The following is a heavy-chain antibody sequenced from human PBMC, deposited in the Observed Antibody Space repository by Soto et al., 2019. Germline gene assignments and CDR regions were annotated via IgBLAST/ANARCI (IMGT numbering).Heavy chain of an antibody. CDR3: VGRGYDFWSGYYFDY. CDR1: GFTFSSYA. CDR2: ISGSGGST. D-gene: IGHD3-3*01. Sequence: GGSLRLSCAASGFTFSSYAMSWVRQAPGKGLEWVSAISGSGGSTYYADSVKGRFTISRDNSKNTLYLQMNSLRAEDTAVYYCVGRGYDFWSGYYFDYWGQGNLVTVSS. V-gene: IGHV3-23*01. J-gene: IGHJ4*02.